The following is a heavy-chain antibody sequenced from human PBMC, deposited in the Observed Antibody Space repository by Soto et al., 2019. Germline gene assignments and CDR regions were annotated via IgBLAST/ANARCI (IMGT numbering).Heavy chain of an antibody. V-gene: IGHV2-5*02. Sequence: QITLKESGPTLVKPTQTLTLTCTFSGFSLSTSGVGVGWIRQPPGKALEWLALIYWDDDKRYSPSLKSRLTNTKDPSKNPVGLTMTNMDPVDTATYYCAQGIMVPPSPLGWFDPWGQGTLVTVSS. D-gene: IGHD3-10*01. CDR2: IYWDDDK. J-gene: IGHJ5*02. CDR1: GFSLSTSGVG. CDR3: AQGIMVPPSPLGWFDP.